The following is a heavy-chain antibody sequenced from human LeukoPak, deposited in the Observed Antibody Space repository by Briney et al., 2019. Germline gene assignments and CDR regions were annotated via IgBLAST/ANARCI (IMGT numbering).Heavy chain of an antibody. J-gene: IGHJ3*02. D-gene: IGHD3-10*01. Sequence: RASVKVSRKASGGTFSSYAISWVRQAPGQGLEWMGWMNPNSGNTGYAQKFQGRVTMTRNTSISTAYMELSSLRSEDTAVYYCARGFFGAFDIWGQGTMVTVSS. V-gene: IGHV1-8*02. CDR3: ARGFFGAFDI. CDR2: MNPNSGNT. CDR1: GGTFSSYA.